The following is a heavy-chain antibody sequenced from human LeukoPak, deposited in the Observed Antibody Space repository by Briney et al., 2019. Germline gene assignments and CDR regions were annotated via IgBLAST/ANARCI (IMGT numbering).Heavy chain of an antibody. CDR1: GFTFSSYA. V-gene: IGHV3-30-3*01. J-gene: IGHJ4*02. D-gene: IGHD1-26*01. Sequence: GGSLRLSCAASGFTFSSYAMHWVRQAPGKGLEWVAVISYDGSNKYYADSVKGRFTISRDNSKNTLYLQMNSLRAEDTAVYYCARIWATNKYFDYWGQGTLVTVSS. CDR2: ISYDGSNK. CDR3: ARIWATNKYFDY.